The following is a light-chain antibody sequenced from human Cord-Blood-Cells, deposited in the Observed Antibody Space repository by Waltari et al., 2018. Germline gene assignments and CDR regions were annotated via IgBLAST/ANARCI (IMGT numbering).Light chain of an antibody. CDR2: DVS. Sequence: QSALTQPASVSGAPGQSITISCTGTSSEVGRYNYFSWYQQHPGKAPKLMIHDVSNRPSGVSNRFSGSKSGNTASLTISGLQAEDEADYYCSSYTSSSTYVFGTGTKVTVL. V-gene: IGLV2-14*01. CDR1: SSEVGRYNY. CDR3: SSYTSSSTYV. J-gene: IGLJ1*01.